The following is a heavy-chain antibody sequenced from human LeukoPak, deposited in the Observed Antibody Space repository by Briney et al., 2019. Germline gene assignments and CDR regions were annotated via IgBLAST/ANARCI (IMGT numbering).Heavy chain of an antibody. CDR2: IIPIFGTA. CDR3: ARDRVIAAAGTSYWFDP. J-gene: IGHJ5*02. V-gene: IGHV1-69*05. Sequence: SVTVSCKASGGTFSSYAISWVRQAPGQGLEWMGGIIPIFGTANYAQKFQGRVTITTDESTSTAYMELSSLRSEDTAVYYCARDRVIAAAGTSYWFDPWGQGTLVTVSS. D-gene: IGHD6-13*01. CDR1: GGTFSSYA.